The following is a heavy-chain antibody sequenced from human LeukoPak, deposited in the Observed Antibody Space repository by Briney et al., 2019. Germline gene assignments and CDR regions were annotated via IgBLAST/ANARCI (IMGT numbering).Heavy chain of an antibody. J-gene: IGHJ4*02. D-gene: IGHD6-19*01. V-gene: IGHV1-46*01. Sequence: ASEKVSCKASGYTFTSYYMHWVRQAPGQGLEWMGIINPSGGGTRYAEKFQGRVTMTRDTSTSTVYMELSSLSSEDTAVYHCARSNGWYYFDYWGQGTLVTVSS. CDR2: INPSGGGT. CDR1: GYTFTSYY. CDR3: ARSNGWYYFDY.